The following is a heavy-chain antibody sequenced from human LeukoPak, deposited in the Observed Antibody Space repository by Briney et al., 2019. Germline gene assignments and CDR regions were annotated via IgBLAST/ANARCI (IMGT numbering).Heavy chain of an antibody. V-gene: IGHV3-20*04. CDR1: GFTFDDYG. J-gene: IGHJ4*02. CDR2: INWSGVRT. CDR3: ARDLATTDN. D-gene: IGHD1/OR15-1a*01. Sequence: GGSLGLSCAASGFTFDDYGMSWVRQAPGKGLEWVSGINWSGVRTGYADSLKGRFTISRDNAKNTLYLQMNSLRAEDTALYYCARDLATTDNWGQGTLVTVSS.